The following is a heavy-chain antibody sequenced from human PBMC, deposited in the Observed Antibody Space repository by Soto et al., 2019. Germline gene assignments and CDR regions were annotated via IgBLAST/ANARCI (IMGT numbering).Heavy chain of an antibody. Sequence: GGSLRLSCASSGFTFSSYGMHWVRQAPGKGLEWVAVIWYDGSNKYYADSVKGRFTISRDNSKNTLYLQMNSLRAEDTAVYYCARDREDYDFWSGYLDNWFDPWGQGTLVTVSS. J-gene: IGHJ5*02. CDR3: ARDREDYDFWSGYLDNWFDP. CDR2: IWYDGSNK. V-gene: IGHV3-33*08. D-gene: IGHD3-3*01. CDR1: GFTFSSYG.